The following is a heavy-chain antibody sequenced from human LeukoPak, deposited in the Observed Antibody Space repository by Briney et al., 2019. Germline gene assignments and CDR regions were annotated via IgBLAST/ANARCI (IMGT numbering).Heavy chain of an antibody. J-gene: IGHJ4*02. CDR1: GLIFSDAW. CDR2: IKSEGSGGTI. CDR3: SWIRNPETLVGC. V-gene: IGHV3-15*01. Sequence: KPGGSLRLSCTVSGLIFSDAWMSWVRQAPGRGLEWVGRIKSEGSGGTIEYSEAVKGRFTISRDDSRKTIYLQMNSLKTEDTAVYYCSWIRNPETLVGCWGQGTLVTVSS. D-gene: IGHD2-8*02.